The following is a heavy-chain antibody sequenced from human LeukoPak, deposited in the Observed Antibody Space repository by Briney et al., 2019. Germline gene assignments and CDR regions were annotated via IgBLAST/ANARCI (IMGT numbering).Heavy chain of an antibody. D-gene: IGHD5-24*01. CDR3: ARGGSEMATIPFDY. CDR2: INPNSGGT. V-gene: IGHV1-2*02. Sequence: ASVKVSCKASGYTFTGYYMHWVRQAPGQALEWMGSINPNSGGTNYAQKFQGRVTMTRDTSISTAYMELSRLRSDDTAVYYCARGGSEMATIPFDYWGQGTLVTVSS. CDR1: GYTFTGYY. J-gene: IGHJ4*02.